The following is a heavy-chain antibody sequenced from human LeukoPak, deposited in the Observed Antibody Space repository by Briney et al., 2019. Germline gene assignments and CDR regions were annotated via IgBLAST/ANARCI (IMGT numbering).Heavy chain of an antibody. CDR1: GFTFSTYP. CDR2: ISGGGVNT. D-gene: IGHD3-22*01. CDR3: AKSVGYHSDRSGYYWLGTFDS. Sequence: GGSLRLSCVASGFTFSTYPMSWVRQAAGKGLEWVSAISGGGVNTYYADSVKGRFTISRDESKNTLYLQVNSLRAEDTAVYYCAKSVGYHSDRSGYYWLGTFDSWGQGTLVTVSS. J-gene: IGHJ4*02. V-gene: IGHV3-23*01.